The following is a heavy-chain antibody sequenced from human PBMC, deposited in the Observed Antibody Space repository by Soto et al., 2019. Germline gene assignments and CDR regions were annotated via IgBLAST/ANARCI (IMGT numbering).Heavy chain of an antibody. J-gene: IGHJ4*02. Sequence: ASVKVSCKASGGTFSSYAISWVRQAPGQRLEWMGWINGGNGNTRYSQKLQGRVTITRDTSANTAYMEVSSLTSEDTAIYYCARDPGSSGSYYPFDYWGQGALVTVSS. CDR1: GGTFSSYA. D-gene: IGHD1-26*01. CDR3: ARDPGSSGSYYPFDY. V-gene: IGHV1-3*01. CDR2: INGGNGNT.